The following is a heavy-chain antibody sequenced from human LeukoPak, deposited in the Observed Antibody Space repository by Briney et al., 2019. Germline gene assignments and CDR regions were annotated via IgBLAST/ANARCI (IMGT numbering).Heavy chain of an antibody. Sequence: PGGSLRLSCAASGFSFSNYDMHWVRQAPGKGLEWVAGIWYDGSNKYYADSVKGRFTISRDNSKNTLYLQMNSLRVEDTAVYYCARGDPTVTTKQNFDYWGQGTLVSVSS. V-gene: IGHV3-33*01. D-gene: IGHD4-17*01. CDR3: ARGDPTVTTKQNFDY. J-gene: IGHJ4*02. CDR2: IWYDGSNK. CDR1: GFSFSNYD.